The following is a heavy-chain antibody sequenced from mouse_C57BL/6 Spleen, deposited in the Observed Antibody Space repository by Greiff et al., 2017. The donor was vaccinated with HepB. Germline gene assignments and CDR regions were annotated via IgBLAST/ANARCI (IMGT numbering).Heavy chain of an antibody. CDR3: ARRIDYYGSSLDY. CDR2: IDPANGNT. V-gene: IGHV14-3*01. Sequence: VQLKESVAELVRPGASVKLSCTASGFNIKNTYMHWVKQRPEQGLEWIGRIDPANGNTKYAPKFQGKATITADTSSNTAYLQLSSLTSEDTAIYYCARRIDYYGSSLDYWGQGTTLTVSS. CDR1: GFNIKNTY. D-gene: IGHD1-1*01. J-gene: IGHJ2*01.